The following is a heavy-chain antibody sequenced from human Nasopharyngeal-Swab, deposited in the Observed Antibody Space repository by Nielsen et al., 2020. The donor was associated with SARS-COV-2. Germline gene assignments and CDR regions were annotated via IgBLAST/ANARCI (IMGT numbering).Heavy chain of an antibody. J-gene: IGHJ4*02. V-gene: IGHV1-8*01. CDR1: GYTFTSYD. CDR3: ARGPRGPTESGLNY. Sequence: ASVKVSCKASGYTFTSYDINWVRRATGQGLEWMGWMNPNSGNTGYAQKFQGRVTMTRNTSISTAYMELSSLRSEDTAVYYCARGPRGPTESGLNYWGQGTLVTVSS. CDR2: MNPNSGNT. D-gene: IGHD1-26*01.